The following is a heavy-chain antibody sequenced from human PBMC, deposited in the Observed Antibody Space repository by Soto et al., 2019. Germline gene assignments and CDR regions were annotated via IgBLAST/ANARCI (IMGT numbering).Heavy chain of an antibody. D-gene: IGHD5-18*01. CDR2: INHSGST. J-gene: IGHJ4*02. V-gene: IGHV4-34*01. Sequence: KPSETLSLTCAVYGGSFSGYYWSWIRQPPGKGLEWIGEINHSGSTNYNPSLKSRVTISVDTSKNQFSLKLSSVTAADTAVYYCARASMQLWDFDYWGQGTLVTVSS. CDR1: GGSFSGYY. CDR3: ARASMQLWDFDY.